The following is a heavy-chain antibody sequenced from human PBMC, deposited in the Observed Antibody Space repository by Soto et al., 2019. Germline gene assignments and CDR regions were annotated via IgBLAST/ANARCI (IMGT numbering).Heavy chain of an antibody. Sequence: ASVKVSCKASGYTFTSYGISWVRQAPGQGLDWMGWISAYNGNTNYAQKLQGRVTMTTDTSTSTAYMELRSLRSDDTAVYYCARAIAAAKDRSFQHWGQGTLVTVSS. D-gene: IGHD6-13*01. CDR1: GYTFTSYG. CDR2: ISAYNGNT. J-gene: IGHJ1*01. V-gene: IGHV1-18*01. CDR3: ARAIAAAKDRSFQH.